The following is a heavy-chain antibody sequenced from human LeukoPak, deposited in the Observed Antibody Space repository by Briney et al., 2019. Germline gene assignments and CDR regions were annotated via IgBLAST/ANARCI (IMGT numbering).Heavy chain of an antibody. CDR1: GFTFSSYW. CDR2: INHNGNVN. J-gene: IGHJ6*02. V-gene: IGHV3-7*01. CDR3: ARIPPPDYDFWSGYSVNYYGMDV. Sequence: GGSLRLSCAASGFTFSSYWMNWARQAPGKGLEWVASINHNGNVNYYVDSVKGRFTISRDNAKNSLYLQMNSLRDEDTAVYYCARIPPPDYDFWSGYSVNYYGMDVWGQGTTVTVSS. D-gene: IGHD3-3*01.